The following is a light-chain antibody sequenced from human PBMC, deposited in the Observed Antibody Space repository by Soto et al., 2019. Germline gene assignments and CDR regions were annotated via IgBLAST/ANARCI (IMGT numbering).Light chain of an antibody. CDR3: SSYAGSDNFV. CDR2: EVS. V-gene: IGLV2-8*01. Sequence: ALTQPPSASGSPGQSVTISCTGTSSDVGANNDYVSWYQQHPGKVPKLMIYEVSKRPPGVPDRFSGSKSGNTASLTVSGLQADDEADYYCSSYAGSDNFVFGTGTKVTVL. J-gene: IGLJ1*01. CDR1: SSDVGANNDY.